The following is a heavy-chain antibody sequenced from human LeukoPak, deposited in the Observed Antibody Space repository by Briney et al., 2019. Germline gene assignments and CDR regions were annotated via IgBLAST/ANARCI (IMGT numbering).Heavy chain of an antibody. CDR3: ASENDAFDI. Sequence: GGSLRLPCAASGFTFSSSGMHWVRQAPGKGLEWVAVIAYDGSYKYYADSVKGRFTISRDNSKSTLYLLMNSLRAEDTAVYYCASENDAFDIWGPGTVVTVSS. V-gene: IGHV3-30*19. CDR1: GFTFSSSG. CDR2: IAYDGSYK. J-gene: IGHJ3*02.